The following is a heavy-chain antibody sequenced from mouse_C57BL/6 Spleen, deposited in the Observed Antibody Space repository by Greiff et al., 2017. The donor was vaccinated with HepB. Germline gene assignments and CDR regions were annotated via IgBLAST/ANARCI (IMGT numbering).Heavy chain of an antibody. CDR3: TTSDGSSYSWYFDV. V-gene: IGHV14-1*01. Sequence: EVQLQQSGAELVRPWASVKLSCTASGFNIKDYYMHWVKQRPEQGLEWIGRIDPEDGDTEYAPKFQGKATMTADTSSNTAYLQLSSLTSEDTAVYYCTTSDGSSYSWYFDVWGTGTTVTVSS. CDR2: IDPEDGDT. CDR1: GFNIKDYY. D-gene: IGHD1-1*01. J-gene: IGHJ1*03.